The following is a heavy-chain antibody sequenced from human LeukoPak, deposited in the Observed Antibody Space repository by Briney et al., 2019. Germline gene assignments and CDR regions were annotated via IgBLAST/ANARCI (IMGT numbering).Heavy chain of an antibody. Sequence: SQTLSLTCTVSGGSISSGGYYWSWIRQHPGKGLEWIGYIYYSGSTYYNPSLKSRVTISVDTSKNQFPLKLSSVTAADTAVYYCARALGDYYDFWSGYPDWGQGTLVTVSS. J-gene: IGHJ4*02. V-gene: IGHV4-31*03. CDR1: GGSISSGGYY. CDR2: IYYSGST. CDR3: ARALGDYYDFWSGYPD. D-gene: IGHD3-3*01.